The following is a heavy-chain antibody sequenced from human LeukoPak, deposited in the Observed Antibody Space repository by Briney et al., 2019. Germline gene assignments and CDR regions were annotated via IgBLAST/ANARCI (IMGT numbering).Heavy chain of an antibody. D-gene: IGHD6-13*01. J-gene: IGHJ6*03. Sequence: GGSLRLSCAASGVNVNSYFMGWVRQAPGKGLEWVSYISSSGSTIYYADSVKGRFTISRDNTKNSLYLQMNSLRAEDTAVYYCARCSLDYYYMDVWGKGTTVTVSS. CDR3: ARCSLDYYYMDV. V-gene: IGHV3-11*04. CDR2: ISSSGSTI. CDR1: GVNVNSYF.